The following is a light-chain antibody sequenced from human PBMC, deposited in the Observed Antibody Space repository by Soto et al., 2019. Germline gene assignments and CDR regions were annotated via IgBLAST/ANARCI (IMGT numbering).Light chain of an antibody. CDR1: QSVSGH. Sequence: EIVLTQSPATLSLSPGERATLSCRASQSVSGHLAWYQQKPGQAPRLLIYDASNRASGIPARFSGSWSGTDFTLTISSVEPEDCAVYYCQQRNNWPRTFGQGTKLEIK. J-gene: IGKJ2*01. CDR3: QQRNNWPRT. CDR2: DAS. V-gene: IGKV3-11*01.